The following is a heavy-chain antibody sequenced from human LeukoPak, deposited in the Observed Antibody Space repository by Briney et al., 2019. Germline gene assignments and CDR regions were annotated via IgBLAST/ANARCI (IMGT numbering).Heavy chain of an antibody. D-gene: IGHD3-10*01. CDR3: ERDLPYCYGSGSTQDYYYMDV. Sequence: PSETLSLTCAVSGYSISSGYDWGWIRQPPGKGLEWIGSIYHSGSTYYNPSLKSRVTMSVDTSKNQFSLKLSSVTAAETAVYYCERDLPYCYGSGSTQDYYYMDVWGKETSVSVSS. CDR1: GYSISSGYD. J-gene: IGHJ6*03. CDR2: IYHSGST. V-gene: IGHV4-38-2*02.